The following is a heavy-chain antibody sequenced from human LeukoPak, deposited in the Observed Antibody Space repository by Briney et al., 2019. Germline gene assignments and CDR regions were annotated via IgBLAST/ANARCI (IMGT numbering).Heavy chain of an antibody. J-gene: IGHJ3*02. V-gene: IGHV3-30*03. CDR2: ISYDGSNK. CDR1: GFTFSSYG. Sequence: GRSLRLSCAASGFTFSSYGMHWVRQAPGKGLEWVAVISYDGSNKYYADSVEGRFTISRDNSMNTLYLQMNSLRAEDTAVYYCARDKPDAFDIWGQGTMVTVSS. CDR3: ARDKPDAFDI.